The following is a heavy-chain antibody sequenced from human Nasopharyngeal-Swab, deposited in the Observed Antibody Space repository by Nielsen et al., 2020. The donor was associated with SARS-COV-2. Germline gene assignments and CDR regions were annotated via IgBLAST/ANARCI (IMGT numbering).Heavy chain of an antibody. J-gene: IGHJ5*02. V-gene: IGHV1-46*01. Sequence: SVKASCKASGFTFSHYFMHWVRQAPGQGLEWMGVITPSGGATNYARKFRGRVTMTRDPSTSTVYLDLSSLKSEDTAVYFCASEPGGMAAPGKHFDPWGQGTLVTVSS. CDR2: ITPSGGAT. D-gene: IGHD6-13*01. CDR3: ASEPGGMAAPGKHFDP. CDR1: GFTFSHYF.